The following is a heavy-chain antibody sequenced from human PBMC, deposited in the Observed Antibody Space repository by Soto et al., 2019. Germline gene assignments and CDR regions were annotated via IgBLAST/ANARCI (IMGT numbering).Heavy chain of an antibody. Sequence: SETLSLTCTVSGFSISNYYWSWIRQPPGKGLEWIAYIYYSGSTNYNPSLKSRVTISLDTSKNHFSLKLSSVTAADTAVYYCARHVVPAANYFDYWGQGTLVTVSS. CDR2: IYYSGST. V-gene: IGHV4-59*08. D-gene: IGHD2-2*01. J-gene: IGHJ4*02. CDR1: GFSISNYY. CDR3: ARHVVPAANYFDY.